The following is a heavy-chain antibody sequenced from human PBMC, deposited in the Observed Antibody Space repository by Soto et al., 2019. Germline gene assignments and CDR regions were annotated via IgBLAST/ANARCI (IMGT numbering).Heavy chain of an antibody. CDR1: GFTFSDYG. D-gene: IGHD3-10*01. V-gene: IGHV3-33*01. CDR3: ARDPSHGSGSYLDY. CDR2: IWFDGSNK. Sequence: GGSLRLSCAASGFTFSDYGMHWVRQAPGKGLEWVAVIWFDGSNKYYADSVKGRFTLSRDNSKNTLYLQMNGLRAEDTGVFYCARDPSHGSGSYLDYWGQGTLVTVSS. J-gene: IGHJ4*02.